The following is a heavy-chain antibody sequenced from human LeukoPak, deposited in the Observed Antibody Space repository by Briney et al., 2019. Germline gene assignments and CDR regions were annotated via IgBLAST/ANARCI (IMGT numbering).Heavy chain of an antibody. J-gene: IGHJ4*02. V-gene: IGHV3-23*01. Sequence: GGSLRLSCVGSGFTFRSHAMSWVRQAPEKGLEFVSGIYENGGTTYYADSVKGRFSISRDNSKNSLYLQMNSLRAEDTALYYCAREVSEGFDFWGQGTLVTVSS. D-gene: IGHD3-22*01. CDR2: IYENGGTT. CDR3: AREVSEGFDF. CDR1: GFTFRSHA.